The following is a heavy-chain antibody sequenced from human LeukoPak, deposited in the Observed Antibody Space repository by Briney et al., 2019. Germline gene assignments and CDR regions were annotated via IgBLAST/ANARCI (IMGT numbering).Heavy chain of an antibody. V-gene: IGHV3-30-3*01. CDR3: ASLWFGELLSLDY. CDR2: ISYDGSNK. Sequence: GRSLRLSCAASGFTFSSYAMHWVRQAPGKGLEWVAVISYDGSNKYYADSVEGRFTISRDNSKSTLYLQMNSLRAEDTAVYYCASLWFGELLSLDYWGQGTLVTVSS. D-gene: IGHD3-10*01. CDR1: GFTFSSYA. J-gene: IGHJ4*02.